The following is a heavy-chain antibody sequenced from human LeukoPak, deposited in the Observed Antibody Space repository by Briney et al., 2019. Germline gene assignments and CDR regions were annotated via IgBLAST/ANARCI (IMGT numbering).Heavy chain of an antibody. D-gene: IGHD2-8*01. V-gene: IGHV4-31*03. CDR2: IYYSGST. J-gene: IGHJ4*02. Sequence: SQTLTFTCTVSGGSSSSGGYYWSWIRQHPGKGLEWIGYIYYSGSTYYNPSLKSRVTISVDTSKNRFSLKLSSVTAADTAVYYCARDPGYCTNGVCYTWYFGYWGQGTLVTVSS. CDR3: ARDPGYCTNGVCYTWYFGY. CDR1: GGSSSSGGYY.